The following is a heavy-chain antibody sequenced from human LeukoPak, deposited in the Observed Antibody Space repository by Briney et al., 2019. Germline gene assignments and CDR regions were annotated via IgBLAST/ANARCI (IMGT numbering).Heavy chain of an antibody. D-gene: IGHD1-14*01. Sequence: GGSLRLSCAASGFTFSSYGMHWVRQAPGKGLEWVAVISYDGSNKYYADSVKGRFTISRDNSKNTLYLQMNSLRAEDTAVYYCAKDLEGGTGVDYWGQGTTVTVSS. J-gene: IGHJ4*03. CDR3: AKDLEGGTGVDY. CDR2: ISYDGSNK. CDR1: GFTFSSYG. V-gene: IGHV3-30*18.